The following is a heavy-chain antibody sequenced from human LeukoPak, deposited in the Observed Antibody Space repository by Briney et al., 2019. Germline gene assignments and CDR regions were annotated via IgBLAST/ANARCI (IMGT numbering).Heavy chain of an antibody. CDR1: GFTFSSYW. J-gene: IGHJ4*02. D-gene: IGHD3-10*01. CDR2: IKQDGSEK. Sequence: GGSLRLSCAASGFTFSSYWMSWVRQAPGKGLEWVANIKQDGSEKYYVDSVKGRFTISRDNAKNSLYLQMNSLRVEDTPTYYCAKVAHYYYGSESYYFFEHWGQGTPVTASS. CDR3: AKVAHYYYGSESYYFFEH. V-gene: IGHV3-7*01.